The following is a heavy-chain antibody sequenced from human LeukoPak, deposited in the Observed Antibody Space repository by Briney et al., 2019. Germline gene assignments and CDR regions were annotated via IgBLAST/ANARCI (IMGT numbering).Heavy chain of an antibody. CDR3: ATRRSGDAFEY. D-gene: IGHD5-24*01. Sequence: ASVNVSCKASGYIFTGYYMLWVRQAPGLGLEWMGWINPNSGDTDYPHQFQGGVTIIRDTSISTVFMELRRLRPDGTAVYYCATRRSGDAFEYWGQGTLVTVSS. J-gene: IGHJ4*02. V-gene: IGHV1-2*07. CDR2: INPNSGDT. CDR1: GYIFTGYY.